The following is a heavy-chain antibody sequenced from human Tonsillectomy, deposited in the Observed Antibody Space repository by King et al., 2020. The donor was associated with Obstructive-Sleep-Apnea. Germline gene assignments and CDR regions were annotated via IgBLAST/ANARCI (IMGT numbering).Heavy chain of an antibody. Sequence: VQLVESGGGLVRPGGSFRLSFAASGFSSNKAGMSWVRQAPGKGRGGVGGVKGKADLEKTDYAAPVKGRFAISRDDSKNTLYLQMSSLKIEDTAVYYCVAGLREDYGVSWGQGSLVIVSS. V-gene: IGHV3-15*01. J-gene: IGHJ5*02. CDR2: VKGKADLEKT. D-gene: IGHD4-17*01. CDR3: VAGLREDYGVS. CDR1: GFSSNKAG.